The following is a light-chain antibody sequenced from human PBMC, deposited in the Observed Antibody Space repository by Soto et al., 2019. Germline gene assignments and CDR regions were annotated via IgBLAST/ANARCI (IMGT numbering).Light chain of an antibody. CDR3: QRYDSFSMYT. Sequence: DIQMTQSPSTLSASVGDRVTITCRASQSISGWLAWYQQRPGKAPKVLIYDASKLESGVPSRFSGSGSGTEFTLTISSLQPDDFAPYYCQRYDSFSMYTFGQGTKLDI. V-gene: IGKV1-5*01. CDR1: QSISGW. CDR2: DAS. J-gene: IGKJ2*01.